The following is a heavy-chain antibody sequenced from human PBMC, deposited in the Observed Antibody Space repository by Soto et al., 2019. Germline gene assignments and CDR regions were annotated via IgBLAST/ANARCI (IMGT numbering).Heavy chain of an antibody. D-gene: IGHD1-26*01. CDR1: GGSISSYY. CDR2: IYYSGST. J-gene: IGHJ6*02. CDR3: ARWGNQSGSYTSYYYGMDV. Sequence: SETLSLTCTVSGGSISSYYWSWIRQPPGKGLEWIGYIYYSGSTNYNPSLKSRVTISVDTSKNQFSLKLSSATAADTAVYYCARWGNQSGSYTSYYYGMDVWGQGTTVTAP. V-gene: IGHV4-59*08.